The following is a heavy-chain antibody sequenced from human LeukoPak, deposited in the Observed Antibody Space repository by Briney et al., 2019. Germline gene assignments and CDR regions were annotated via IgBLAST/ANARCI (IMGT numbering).Heavy chain of an antibody. CDR3: ARSKVAMVRGVMGVPFDY. D-gene: IGHD3-10*01. V-gene: IGHV4-34*01. Sequence: SETLSLTCAVYGGSFSGYYWSWIRQPPGKGLEWIGEINHSGSTNYNPPLKSRVTISVDTPKNQFSLKLSSVTAADTAVYYCARSKVAMVRGVMGVPFDYWGQGTLVTVSS. J-gene: IGHJ4*02. CDR2: INHSGST. CDR1: GGSFSGYY.